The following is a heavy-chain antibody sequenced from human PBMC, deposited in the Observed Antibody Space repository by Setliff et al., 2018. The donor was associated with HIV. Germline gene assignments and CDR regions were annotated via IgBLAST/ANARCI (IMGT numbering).Heavy chain of an antibody. J-gene: IGHJ4*02. D-gene: IGHD3-10*01. CDR3: ATDLLWFGERGFDY. CDR2: IWNDGTNK. CDR1: GFTFGSYS. V-gene: IGHV3-33*08. Sequence: HPGGSLRLSCAASGFTFGSYSMNWVRQAPGKGLEWVALIWNDGTNKYYTNSVKGRFTISRDNSKNTLYLQMNSLRVEDTAVYYCATDLLWFGERGFDYWGQGTLVTVSS.